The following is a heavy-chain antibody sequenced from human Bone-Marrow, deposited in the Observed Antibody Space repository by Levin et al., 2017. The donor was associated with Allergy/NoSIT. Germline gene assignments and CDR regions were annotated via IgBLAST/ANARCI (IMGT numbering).Heavy chain of an antibody. D-gene: IGHD3-10*01. Sequence: PSETLSLTCAVYGGSFSGYYWSWIRQPPGKGLEWIGEINHSGSTNYNPSLKSRVTISVDTSKNQFSLKLSSVTAADTAVYYCARAIPMVRGPINHPGDYWGQGTLVTVSS. CDR3: ARAIPMVRGPINHPGDY. J-gene: IGHJ4*02. V-gene: IGHV4-34*01. CDR2: INHSGST. CDR1: GGSFSGYY.